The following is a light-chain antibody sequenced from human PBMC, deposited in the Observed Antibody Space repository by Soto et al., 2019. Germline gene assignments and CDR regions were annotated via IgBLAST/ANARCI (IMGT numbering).Light chain of an antibody. J-gene: IGLJ1*01. CDR2: GNT. V-gene: IGLV1-40*01. CDR1: SSNIGTGSD. Sequence: VLTQPPSVSGAPGQRVTISCTGSSSNIGTGSDVHWYQHLPGTAPKLLIYGNTNRPSGVPDRFSASKSGTSASLAITGFQAEDEADYYCQSYDSSLSGYVFGTGTKVTVL. CDR3: QSYDSSLSGYV.